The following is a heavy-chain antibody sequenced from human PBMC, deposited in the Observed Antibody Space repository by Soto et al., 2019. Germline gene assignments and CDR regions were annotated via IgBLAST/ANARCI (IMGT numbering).Heavy chain of an antibody. V-gene: IGHV4-61*01. J-gene: IGHJ4*02. D-gene: IGHD4-17*01. CDR1: CGSVSSGSYY. CDR2: IYYSGST. CDR3: ARDSSYGDYFDY. Sequence: SETLSLTCTVSCGSVSSGSYYWSWIRQPPGKGLEWIGYIYYSGSTNYNPSLKSRVTISVDTSKNQFSLKVSSVTAADTAVYYCARDSSYGDYFDYWGQGTLVTVSS.